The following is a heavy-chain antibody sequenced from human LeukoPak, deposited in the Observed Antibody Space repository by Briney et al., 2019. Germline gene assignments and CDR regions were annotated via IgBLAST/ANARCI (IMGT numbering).Heavy chain of an antibody. CDR2: VSGSGGST. CDR1: GFTFSSNA. J-gene: IGHJ4*02. CDR3: AKFIGYDSSGYLDY. Sequence: GGSLRLSCAASGFTFSSNAMTWVRQAPGKGLEWVSAVSGSGGSTYYADSVKGRFSISRDNSKNTLYLQMNSLRAEDTALYFCAKFIGYDSSGYLDYWGQGTLVTVSS. V-gene: IGHV3-23*01. D-gene: IGHD3-22*01.